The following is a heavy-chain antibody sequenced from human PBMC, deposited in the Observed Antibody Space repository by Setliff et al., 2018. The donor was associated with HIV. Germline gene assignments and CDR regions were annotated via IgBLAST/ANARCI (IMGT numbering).Heavy chain of an antibody. CDR3: ARDFRYDTSGSLTGCGLDV. CDR2: IYYTGST. V-gene: IGHV4-59*11. D-gene: IGHD3-22*01. CDR1: GASISNHY. Sequence: PSETLSLTCGVSGASISNHYWSWVRQSPGKGLEWIGYIYYTGSTNYNPSLKSRIAILLDTSKNQFSLKLSSVTAADTAVYYCARDFRYDTSGSLTGCGLDVWGQGTTVTVSS. J-gene: IGHJ6*02.